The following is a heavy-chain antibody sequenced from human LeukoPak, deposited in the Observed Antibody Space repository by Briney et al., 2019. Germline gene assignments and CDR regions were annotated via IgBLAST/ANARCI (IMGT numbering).Heavy chain of an antibody. CDR3: ARVRTGYSSGWYSAFDY. CDR1: GFTFSSYG. V-gene: IGHV3-33*01. J-gene: IGHJ4*02. Sequence: PGGSLRLSCAASGFTFSSYGMHWVRQAPGKGLEWVAVIWYDGSNKYYADSVKGRFTISRDNSKNTLYLQMNSLRAEDTAVYYCARVRTGYSSGWYSAFDYWGQGTLVTVFS. CDR2: IWYDGSNK. D-gene: IGHD6-19*01.